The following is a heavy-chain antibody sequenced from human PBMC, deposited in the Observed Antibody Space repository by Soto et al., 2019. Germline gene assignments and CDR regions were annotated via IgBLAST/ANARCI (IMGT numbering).Heavy chain of an antibody. V-gene: IGHV4-59*01. J-gene: IGHJ6*02. CDR2: IYYSAST. Sequence: SETLSLTCAVSGGSISGYYWSWIRQPPGKGLEWIGCIYYSASTNYNPSLKRRVTPSVDTSKNQFSLKLSSVTAADPAVYYCARDGGSSPAGYYYYYYGMDVWGQGTTVTVSS. CDR1: GGSISGYY. D-gene: IGHD6-6*01. CDR3: ARDGGSSPAGYYYYYYGMDV.